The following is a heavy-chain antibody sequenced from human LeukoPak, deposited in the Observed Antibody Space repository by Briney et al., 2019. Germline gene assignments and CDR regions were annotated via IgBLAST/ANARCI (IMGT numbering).Heavy chain of an antibody. D-gene: IGHD3-9*01. CDR1: GYTFTGYY. CDR3: ARVPPPSYYDILTGYFLLDY. J-gene: IGHJ4*02. Sequence: ASVKVSCKASGYTFTGYYMHWVRQAPGQGLEWMGWINPNSGGTNYAQKFQGRVTMTRDTSISTAYMELSRLRSDDTAVYYCARVPPPSYYDILTGYFLLDYWGQGTLVTVSS. V-gene: IGHV1-2*02. CDR2: INPNSGGT.